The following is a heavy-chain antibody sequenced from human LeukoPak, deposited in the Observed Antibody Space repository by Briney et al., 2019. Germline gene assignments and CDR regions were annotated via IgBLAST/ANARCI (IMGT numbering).Heavy chain of an antibody. D-gene: IGHD3-10*01. CDR2: INPNTGGT. J-gene: IGHJ4*02. CDR3: ASSKAMVRGVIITRALVY. V-gene: IGHV1-2*02. CDR1: GYTFTGYY. Sequence: ASVKVSCKASGYTFTGYYMHWVRQAPGQGLEWMGWINPNTGGTNYAQKFQGRVTMTRDTSISTACMELSSLRSEDTAVYYCASSKAMVRGVIITRALVYWGQGTLVTVSS.